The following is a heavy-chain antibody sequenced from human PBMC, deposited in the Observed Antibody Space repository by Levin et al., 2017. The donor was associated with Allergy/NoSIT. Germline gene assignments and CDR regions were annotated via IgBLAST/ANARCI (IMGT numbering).Heavy chain of an antibody. D-gene: IGHD2-8*01. Sequence: QTGGSLRLSCATGGFTFSRYWMHWVRQAPGKGLVWLARISSDGSDIRYADFVKGRFTVSRDNAKNTLYLQMNDLRAEDTAVYYCARDEWGSFDYWGQGTLVTVSS. J-gene: IGHJ4*02. CDR1: GFTFSRYW. CDR2: ISSDGSDI. CDR3: ARDEWGSFDY. V-gene: IGHV3-74*01.